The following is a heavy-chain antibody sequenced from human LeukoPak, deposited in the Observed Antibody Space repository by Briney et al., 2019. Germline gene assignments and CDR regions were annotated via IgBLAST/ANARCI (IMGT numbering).Heavy chain of an antibody. CDR2: IYYSGST. J-gene: IGHJ3*02. CDR1: GGSISSSSYY. V-gene: IGHV4-39*01. D-gene: IGHD3-3*01. Sequence: PSETLSLTCTVSGGSISSSSYYWGWIRQPPGKGLEWIGRIYYSGSTYYNPSLKSRVTISVDTSKNQFSLKLSSVTATDTAVYYCARQHLNYDFWSGYYGRMDAFDIWGQGTMVTVSS. CDR3: ARQHLNYDFWSGYYGRMDAFDI.